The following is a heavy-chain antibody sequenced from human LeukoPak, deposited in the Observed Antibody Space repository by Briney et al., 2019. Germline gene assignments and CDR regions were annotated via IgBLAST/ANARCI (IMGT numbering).Heavy chain of an antibody. CDR3: ARVLAYCSSTSCFNWFDP. Sequence: ASVKVSCKAYGNTFTGYYMHWVRQAPGQGLEWMGWINPNSGGTNYAQKFQGRVTMTRDTSISTAYMELSRLRSDDTAVYYCARVLAYCSSTSCFNWFDPWGQGTLVTVSS. D-gene: IGHD2-2*01. V-gene: IGHV1-2*02. CDR2: INPNSGGT. J-gene: IGHJ5*02. CDR1: GNTFTGYY.